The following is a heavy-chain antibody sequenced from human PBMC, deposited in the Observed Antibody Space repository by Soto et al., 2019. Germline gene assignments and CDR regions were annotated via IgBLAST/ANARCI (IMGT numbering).Heavy chain of an antibody. D-gene: IGHD3-10*01. CDR3: ARENGFLGHAFDI. Sequence: PWGSLRLSFAASGFTLSSYAMHWVLQAPLKGLEYVSAISSNGGSTYYADSVKGRFTISRDNYKNTLYLQMGSLRAEEMAVYYCARENGFLGHAFDIWGQGTIVGVSS. J-gene: IGHJ3*02. CDR1: GFTLSSYA. V-gene: IGHV3-64*02. CDR2: ISSNGGST.